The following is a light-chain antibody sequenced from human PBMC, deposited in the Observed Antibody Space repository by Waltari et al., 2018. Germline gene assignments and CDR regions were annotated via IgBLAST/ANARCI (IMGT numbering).Light chain of an antibody. V-gene: IGLV8-61*01. CDR2: STN. CDR1: SGSVSTSYY. CDR3: VLYMGSGIWV. J-gene: IGLJ3*02. Sequence: QTVVTQEPSFSVSPGGTVTLTCGLSSGSVSTSYYPSWYHQTPGQAPRTLIYSTNTRPSGVPDRFSGSILGNKAALTITGAQADDESDYYCVLYMGSGIWVFGGGTKLTVL.